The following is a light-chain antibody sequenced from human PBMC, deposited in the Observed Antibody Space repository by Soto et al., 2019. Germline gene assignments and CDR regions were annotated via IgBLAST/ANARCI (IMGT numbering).Light chain of an antibody. V-gene: IGLV1-40*01. CDR3: HSHDSSVSRDV. CDR1: SSNIGAGYE. Sequence: QSVLTQPPSVSEAPGQRVTISCTGSSSNIGAGYEAHWYQQVPGTAPKLLIYENNNRPSGVPDRFSGSKPGTSTSLAITGLEAEEEAEDYCHSHDSSVSRDVFGTGTKLTVL. CDR2: ENN. J-gene: IGLJ1*01.